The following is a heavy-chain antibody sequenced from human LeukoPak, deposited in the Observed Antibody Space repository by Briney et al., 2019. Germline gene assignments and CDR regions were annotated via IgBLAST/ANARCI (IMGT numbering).Heavy chain of an antibody. V-gene: IGHV3-30*01. CDR1: GFTFSSYA. CDR3: AREGLGVVYYYYYYMDV. D-gene: IGHD3-3*01. J-gene: IGHJ6*03. CDR2: ISYDGSNK. Sequence: PGRSLRLSSAASGFTFSSYAMHWVRQAPGKGLEWVAVISYDGSNKYYADSVKGRFTISRDNSKNTLYLQMNSLRAEDTAVYYCAREGLGVVYYYYYYMDVWGKGTTVTVSS.